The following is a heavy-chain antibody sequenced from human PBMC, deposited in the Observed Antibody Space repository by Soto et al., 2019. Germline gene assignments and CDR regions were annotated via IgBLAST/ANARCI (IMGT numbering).Heavy chain of an antibody. D-gene: IGHD3-16*02. CDR1: GGSFSTNH. J-gene: IGHJ4*02. CDR2: ISPDGAT. CDR3: AIGLAAQSFYFAF. V-gene: IGHV4-34*01. Sequence: QVQLHQWGAGLVRPSETLALTCAVNGGSFSTNHWNWIRQSPGMGLEWIGEISPDGATNFNPTLKIRLYVSVKTSKRQCSLHLTSVTAADTAVYFCAIGLAAQSFYFAFWGQGTLVTVSS.